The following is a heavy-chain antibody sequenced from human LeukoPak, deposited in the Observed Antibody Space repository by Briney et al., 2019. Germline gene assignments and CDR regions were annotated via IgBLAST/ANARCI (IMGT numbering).Heavy chain of an antibody. V-gene: IGHV4-30-4*01. CDR3: ARDLIENDAFDI. D-gene: IGHD2-15*01. Sequence: SETLSLTCTVSGGSISSYYWSWIRQPPGKGLEWIGYIYYSGSTYYNPSLKSRVTISVDTSKNQFSLKLSSVTAADTAVYYCARDLIENDAFDIWGQGTMVTVSS. CDR1: GGSISSYY. J-gene: IGHJ3*02. CDR2: IYYSGST.